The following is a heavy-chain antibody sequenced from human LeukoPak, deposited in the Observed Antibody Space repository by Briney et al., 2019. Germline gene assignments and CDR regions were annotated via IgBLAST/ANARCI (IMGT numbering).Heavy chain of an antibody. D-gene: IGHD1-26*01. CDR2: ISGHGGST. Sequence: GGSLRLSCAASGFTFNNYAMTWVRQAPGKGLEWVSGISGHGGSTFYANSVKGRFTISRDNSKNTLYLQMNSLRAEDTAVYYCAKEVEPRDNWGQGTLVTVSS. CDR3: AKEVEPRDN. J-gene: IGHJ4*02. CDR1: GFTFNNYA. V-gene: IGHV3-23*01.